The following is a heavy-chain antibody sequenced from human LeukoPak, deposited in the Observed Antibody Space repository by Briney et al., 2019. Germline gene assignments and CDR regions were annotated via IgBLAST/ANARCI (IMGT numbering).Heavy chain of an antibody. J-gene: IGHJ4*02. Sequence: GGSLRLSCAASGFTFSSYNMNWVRQAPGKGLEWVSSISSSSSYIYYADSLKGRFTIPRDNAKNSLYLQMNSLRAEDTAVYYCARGGGYGYFDYWGQGTLATVSS. CDR1: GFTFSSYN. V-gene: IGHV3-21*01. CDR3: ARGGGYGYFDY. D-gene: IGHD5-18*01. CDR2: ISSSSSYI.